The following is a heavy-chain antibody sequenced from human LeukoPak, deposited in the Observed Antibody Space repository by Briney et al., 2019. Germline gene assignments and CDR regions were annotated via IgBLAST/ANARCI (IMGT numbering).Heavy chain of an antibody. CDR3: ARDSGITRLEV. J-gene: IGHJ6*04. D-gene: IGHD3-10*01. CDR1: GYSISSGFY. Sequence: SETLSLTCTVSGYSISSGFYWGWIRQPPGKGLEWIGSMYHDESSYYSPPLKSRVIISVDMSNNQFSLRLNSVTAADTAVYYCARDSGITRLEVWGKGTTVTVSS. V-gene: IGHV4-38-2*02. CDR2: MYHDESS.